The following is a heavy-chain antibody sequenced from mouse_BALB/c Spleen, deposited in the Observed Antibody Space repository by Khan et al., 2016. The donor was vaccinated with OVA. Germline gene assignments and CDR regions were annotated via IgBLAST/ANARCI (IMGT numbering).Heavy chain of an antibody. J-gene: IGHJ4*01. CDR3: DRRPYNYYSSMDC. V-gene: IGHV2-6-1*01. CDR1: GFSLTNYC. Sequence: VQLQESGPGLVAPSQSLSITCTITGFSLTNYCVHWIRQPPGKGLEWLVVIWSDGSTTYNSALISRLIISTDNSKSHVFLKMNSLQTDDTAMYDSDRRPYNYYSSMDCWGQGTTVTVSS. D-gene: IGHD2-4*01. CDR2: IWSDGST.